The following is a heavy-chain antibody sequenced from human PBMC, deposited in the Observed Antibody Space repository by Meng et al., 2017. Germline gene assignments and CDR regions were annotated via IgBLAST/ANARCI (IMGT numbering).Heavy chain of an antibody. D-gene: IGHD2-15*01. CDR2: VDPEDGET. J-gene: IGHJ1*01. Sequence: EVQLAWPGAEMKKRDATVNSSCNGSANSFTDYYCHWVQHAPGKGCEWRGLVDPEDGETIYAEKCQGRFTITSDTSTDTAYMELSSVRSEDTAVYYCATDRDRDRHFQHWGQGTLVTVSS. V-gene: IGHV1-69-2*01. CDR3: ATDRDRDRHFQH. CDR1: ANSFTDYY.